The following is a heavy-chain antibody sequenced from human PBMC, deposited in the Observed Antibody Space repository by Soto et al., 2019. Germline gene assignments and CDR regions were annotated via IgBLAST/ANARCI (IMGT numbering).Heavy chain of an antibody. Sequence: GGSLRLSCAASGFTFSSYGMHWVRQAPGKGLEWVAVISYDGSNKYYADSVKGRFTISRDNSKNTLYLQMNSLRAEDTAVYYCAKDRIVATIWYGMDVWGQGTTVTVSS. CDR2: ISYDGSNK. J-gene: IGHJ6*02. D-gene: IGHD5-12*01. CDR1: GFTFSSYG. V-gene: IGHV3-30*18. CDR3: AKDRIVATIWYGMDV.